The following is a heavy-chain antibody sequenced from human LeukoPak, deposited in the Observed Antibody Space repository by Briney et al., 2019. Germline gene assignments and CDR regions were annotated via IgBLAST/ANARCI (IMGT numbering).Heavy chain of an antibody. V-gene: IGHV1-18*01. CDR3: ARGRGLTRIPGYSSSWSSMHYFDY. CDR1: GYTFTSYG. D-gene: IGHD6-13*01. J-gene: IGHJ4*02. Sequence: GASVKVSCKASGYTFTSYGISWVRQAPGQGLEWMGWISAYNGNTNYAQKLQGRVTMTTDTSTSTAYMELRSLRSDDTAVYYCARGRGLTRIPGYSSSWSSMHYFDYWGQGTLVAVSS. CDR2: ISAYNGNT.